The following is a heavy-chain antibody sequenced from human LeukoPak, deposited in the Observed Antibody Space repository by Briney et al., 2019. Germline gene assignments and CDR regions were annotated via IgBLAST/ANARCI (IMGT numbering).Heavy chain of an antibody. J-gene: IGHJ5*02. CDR1: GFTFSSYW. CDR3: ARENDILTGYPNNWFDP. V-gene: IGHV3-48*03. CDR2: ISSSGSTI. D-gene: IGHD3-9*01. Sequence: GGSLRLSCAASGFTFSSYWMGWVRQAPGKGLEWVSYISSSGSTIYYADSVKGRFTNSRDNAKNSLYLQMNSLRAEDTAVYYCARENDILTGYPNNWFDPWGQGTQVIVSS.